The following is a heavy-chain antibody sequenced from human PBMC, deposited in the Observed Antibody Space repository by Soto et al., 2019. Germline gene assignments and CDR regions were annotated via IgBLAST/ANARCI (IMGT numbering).Heavy chain of an antibody. V-gene: IGHV3-33*01. J-gene: IGHJ4*02. D-gene: IGHD6-19*01. CDR1: GFNFSSYV. CDR3: ARYVQWLPRDGLRSSYYFDY. Sequence: QVQLVESGGGVVQPGRSLRLSCAASGFNFSSYVMHWVRQAPGKGLEWVAVIRYDGGNKYYADSVKGRFTISRDNSKNTMYLQMNSLRAEDTAVHYCARYVQWLPRDGLRSSYYFDYWGQGTLVTVSS. CDR2: IRYDGGNK.